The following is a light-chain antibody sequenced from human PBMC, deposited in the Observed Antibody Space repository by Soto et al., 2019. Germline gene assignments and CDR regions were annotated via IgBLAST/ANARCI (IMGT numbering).Light chain of an antibody. CDR1: QSVRSSY. Sequence: EVVLTQSPGTLSLSPGERATLSCRASQSVRSSYVAWYQQKPGQAPRLLIYGASSRATGIPDRFSGSGSGTDFTRTISRLEPEDFAVYYCQQYGSSTFTFGPGTTVDIK. V-gene: IGKV3-20*01. CDR3: QQYGSSTFT. J-gene: IGKJ3*01. CDR2: GAS.